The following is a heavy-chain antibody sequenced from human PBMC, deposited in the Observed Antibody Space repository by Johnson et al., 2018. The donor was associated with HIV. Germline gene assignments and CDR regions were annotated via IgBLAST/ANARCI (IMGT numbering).Heavy chain of an antibody. Sequence: QVQLVESGGGVVQPGRSLRLSCAASGFTFSSYAMHWVRQAPGKGLEWVAVIWYDGSNKYYADSVKGRFTISRDNSKNTLYLQMNSLRAEDTAVYYCARVAPAHDAFDIWGQGTMVTVSS. CDR3: ARVAPAHDAFDI. D-gene: IGHD2-2*01. CDR2: IWYDGSNK. V-gene: IGHV3-30-3*01. J-gene: IGHJ3*02. CDR1: GFTFSSYA.